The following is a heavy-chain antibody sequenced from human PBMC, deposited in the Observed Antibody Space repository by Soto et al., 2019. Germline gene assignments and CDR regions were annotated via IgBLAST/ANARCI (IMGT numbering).Heavy chain of an antibody. V-gene: IGHV2-5*02. CDR1: GFSLSTSGVG. Sequence: QITLKESGPTLVKPTQTLTLTCTFSGFSLSTSGVGVGWIRQPPGKALEWLAFIYWDDDKRYSPSLKSRLTITKDTSKNQVVLTLTNMDPVDTATYYCAHLSPAYSSSWYRPYYSYMDVWGKGTTVTVSS. D-gene: IGHD6-13*01. J-gene: IGHJ6*03. CDR2: IYWDDDK. CDR3: AHLSPAYSSSWYRPYYSYMDV.